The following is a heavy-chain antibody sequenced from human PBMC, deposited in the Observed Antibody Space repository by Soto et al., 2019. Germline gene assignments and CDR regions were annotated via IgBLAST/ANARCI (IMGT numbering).Heavy chain of an antibody. J-gene: IGHJ4*02. Sequence: QVQLVQSGAEVKKPGASVKVSCKASGYTFTSYGISWVRQAPGQGLEWMGWISAYNGNTNYAKKLQGRVTMTTDTSTSKAYMEPRSLRSADTAVYYCAREYGSGSRFDYWGQGTLVTVSS. D-gene: IGHD3-10*01. CDR1: GYTFTSYG. CDR3: AREYGSGSRFDY. CDR2: ISAYNGNT. V-gene: IGHV1-18*01.